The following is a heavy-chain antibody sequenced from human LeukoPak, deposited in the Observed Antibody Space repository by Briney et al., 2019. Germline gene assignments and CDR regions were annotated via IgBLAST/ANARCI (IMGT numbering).Heavy chain of an antibody. CDR3: ARISGGWLASLYVGVTMEYGMDV. Sequence: GGSLRLSCTASGFTFSNYWMSWVRQAPGKGLEWVSYISSSSSTIYYADSVKGRFTISRDNAKNSLYLQMNSLRAEDTAVYYCARISGGWLASLYVGVTMEYGMDVWGQGTTVTVSS. J-gene: IGHJ6*02. V-gene: IGHV3-48*04. CDR1: GFTFSNYW. CDR2: ISSSSSTI. D-gene: IGHD1-26*01.